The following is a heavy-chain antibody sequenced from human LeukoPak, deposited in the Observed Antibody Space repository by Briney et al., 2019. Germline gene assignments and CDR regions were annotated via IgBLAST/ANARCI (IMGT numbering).Heavy chain of an antibody. CDR2: IIPILGIA. V-gene: IGHV1-69*04. Sequence: SVKVSCKASGGTFSSYAISWVRQAPGQGLEWMGRIIPILGIANYAQKFQGRVTITADKSTSTAYMELSSLRSEDTAVYYCAREAYYDILTGYRTPKNYYYGMDVWGQGTTVTVSS. CDR1: GGTFSSYA. D-gene: IGHD3-9*01. CDR3: AREAYYDILTGYRTPKNYYYGMDV. J-gene: IGHJ6*02.